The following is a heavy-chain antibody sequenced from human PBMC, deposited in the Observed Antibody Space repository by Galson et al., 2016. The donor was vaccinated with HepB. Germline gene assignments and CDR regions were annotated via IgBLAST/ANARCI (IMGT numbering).Heavy chain of an antibody. J-gene: IGHJ6*02. CDR3: AQDPNPNPLWTRGLHV. V-gene: IGHV3-30*18. Sequence: SLRLSCAASGFTFTSSGMHWVRQAPGKGPEWVAVISYDGNYQYYLDSVKGRFTISRDNSKNTLYLQMNSLRPEDTAVYYCAQDPNPNPLWTRGLHVWGQGTTVTVSS. D-gene: IGHD3/OR15-3a*01. CDR2: ISYDGNYQ. CDR1: GFTFTSSG.